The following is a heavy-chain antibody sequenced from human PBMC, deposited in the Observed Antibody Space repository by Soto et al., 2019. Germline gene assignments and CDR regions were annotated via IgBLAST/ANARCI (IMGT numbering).Heavy chain of an antibody. J-gene: IGHJ4*02. CDR1: GFTFSSYS. Sequence: GGSLRLSCAASGFTFSSYSMNWVRQAPGKGLEWVSSISSSSSYIYYADSVKGRFTISRDNAKNSLYLQMNSLGAEDTAVYYCARDKHDSSGYYYEALDYWGQGTLVTVLL. V-gene: IGHV3-21*01. CDR2: ISSSSSYI. CDR3: ARDKHDSSGYYYEALDY. D-gene: IGHD3-22*01.